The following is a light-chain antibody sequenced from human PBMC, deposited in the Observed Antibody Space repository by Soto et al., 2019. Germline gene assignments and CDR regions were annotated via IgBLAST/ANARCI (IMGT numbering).Light chain of an antibody. Sequence: QSVLTQPASVSGSPGQSITISCTGTISDIETYNLVSWYQQYPGKAPKLLIYEDSKRPSGVSDRFSGSKSVNSASLTIYWLQAEDEADYHCCSFAGRNTFVFGAGTKLTVL. J-gene: IGLJ1*01. CDR3: CSFAGRNTFV. CDR2: EDS. CDR1: ISDIETYNL. V-gene: IGLV2-23*01.